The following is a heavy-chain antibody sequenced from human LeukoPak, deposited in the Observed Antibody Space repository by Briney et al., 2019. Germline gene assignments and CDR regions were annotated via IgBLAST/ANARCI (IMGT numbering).Heavy chain of an antibody. Sequence: GGSLRLSCAASGFTFSSYAMSWVRQAPGKGLEWVSAISGSGGSTYYADSVKGRFTISRDNSKNTLYLQMNSLRAEDTAVYYCAKDPFPSGWGRALDYWGQGTLVTVYS. CDR3: AKDPFPSGWGRALDY. D-gene: IGHD6-19*01. CDR1: GFTFSSYA. J-gene: IGHJ4*02. CDR2: ISGSGGST. V-gene: IGHV3-23*01.